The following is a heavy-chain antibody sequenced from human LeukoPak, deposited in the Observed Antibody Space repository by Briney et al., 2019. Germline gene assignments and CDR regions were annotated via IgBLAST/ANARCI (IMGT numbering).Heavy chain of an antibody. CDR2: ISAYNGNT. CDR3: ARDMGDPLPYYFDY. CDR1: GYTFTSYG. D-gene: IGHD3-16*01. Sequence: ASVKVSCKASGYTFTSYGISWVRQAPGQGLEWMGWISAYNGNTNYAQKLQGRVTMTTDTSTSTPYMELRSLRSDDTAVYYCARDMGDPLPYYFDYWGQGTLVTVSS. J-gene: IGHJ4*02. V-gene: IGHV1-18*01.